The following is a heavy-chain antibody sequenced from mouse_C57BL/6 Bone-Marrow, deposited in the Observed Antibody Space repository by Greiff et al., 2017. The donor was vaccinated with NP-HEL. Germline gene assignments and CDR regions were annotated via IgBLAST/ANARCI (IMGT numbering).Heavy chain of an antibody. CDR1: GYTFTDYY. D-gene: IGHD1-1*01. Sequence: QVQLQQSGAELVRPGASVKLSCKASGYTFTDYYINWVKQRPGQGLEWIARIYPGSGNTYYNEKFKGKATLTAEKSSSTAYMQLSSLTSEDSAVYFCARENYYGSSLYFDYWGQGTTLTVSS. J-gene: IGHJ2*01. V-gene: IGHV1-76*01. CDR3: ARENYYGSSLYFDY. CDR2: IYPGSGNT.